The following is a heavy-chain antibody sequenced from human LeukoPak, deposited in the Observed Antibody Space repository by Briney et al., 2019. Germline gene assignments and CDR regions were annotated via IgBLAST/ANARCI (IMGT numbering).Heavy chain of an antibody. CDR3: ARGRGRDGDNLTS. CDR2: IYYSGNT. V-gene: IGHV4-39*07. J-gene: IGHJ4*02. Sequence: SETLSLTCTVSGGSISSSSYCWGWIRQPPGKGLEWIGSIYYSGNTYYNPSLQSRVTISVDTSKNQFSLKVTSVTAADTAVYYCARGRGRDGDNLTSWGQGTLVTVSS. D-gene: IGHD5-24*01. CDR1: GGSISSSSYC.